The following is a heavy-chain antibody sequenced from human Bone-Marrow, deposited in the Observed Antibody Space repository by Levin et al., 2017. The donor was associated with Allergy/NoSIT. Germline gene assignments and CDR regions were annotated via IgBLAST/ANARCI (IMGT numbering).Heavy chain of an antibody. V-gene: IGHV1-2*06. J-gene: IGHJ6*02. CDR3: AKPYGVNAAIDRADFNYAVDV. CDR1: GYTFNGYY. CDR2: INPNSGGT. D-gene: IGHD3-10*01. Sequence: GESLKISCKASGYTFNGYYIHWVRQAPGQGLEWMGRINPNSGGTNYEQRFQGRVTMTRDTSTSTAYMELSRLTSDDTAVYYCAKPYGVNAAIDRADFNYAVDVGGQGTTVTVSS.